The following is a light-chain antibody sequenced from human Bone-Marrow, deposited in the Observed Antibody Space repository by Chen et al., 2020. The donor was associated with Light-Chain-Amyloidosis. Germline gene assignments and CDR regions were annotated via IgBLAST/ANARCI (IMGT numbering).Light chain of an antibody. V-gene: IGKV2-28*01. CDR1: QSLLHSNGHTY. Sequence: DIVLTQSPLALPVTPGEPASISCRSSQSLLHSNGHTYLDWYLQKPGQSPQVLLYLGSERASGVPDRFSGSGSGTDFTLKISRVEAEDVGVYYCMQALQTPLTFGGGTKVEIK. CDR3: MQALQTPLT. CDR2: LGS. J-gene: IGKJ4*01.